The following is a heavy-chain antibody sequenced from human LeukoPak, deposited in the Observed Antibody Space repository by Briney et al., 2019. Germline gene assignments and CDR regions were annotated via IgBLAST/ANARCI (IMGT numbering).Heavy chain of an antibody. CDR2: INHSGST. CDR3: ARPGSGWAYDAFDV. Sequence: SETLSLTCTVSGGSISSYDWSWIRQPPGKGLEWLGQINHSGSTNYNPSFQSRITLSIDKSKSHFSLNLSSVTAADTAVYYCARPGSGWAYDAFDVWGQGTVVTVSS. J-gene: IGHJ3*01. D-gene: IGHD6-19*01. CDR1: GGSISSYD. V-gene: IGHV4-34*01.